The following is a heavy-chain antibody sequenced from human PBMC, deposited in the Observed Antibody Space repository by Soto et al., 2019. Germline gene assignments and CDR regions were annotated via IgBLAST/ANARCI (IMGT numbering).Heavy chain of an antibody. CDR1: GGSISSAGYY. J-gene: IGHJ5*02. CDR2: IYYSGNT. V-gene: IGHV4-31*02. Sequence: LCGGSISSAGYYWSWIRPHPGKGLEWIGYIYYSGNTYYNPSLKSRITISVDTSKNQFSLNLSSVTAADTAVYYCARNWNYQGDNWFDPWGQGTLVTVSS. D-gene: IGHD1-7*01. CDR3: ARNWNYQGDNWFDP.